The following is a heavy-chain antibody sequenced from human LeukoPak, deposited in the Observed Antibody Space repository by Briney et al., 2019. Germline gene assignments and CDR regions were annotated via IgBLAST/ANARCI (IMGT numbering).Heavy chain of an antibody. D-gene: IGHD1-1*01. CDR1: GGTFSSYA. CDR2: IIPIFGTA. V-gene: IGHV1-69*06. CDR3: ARDRGTGLIDY. J-gene: IGHJ4*02. Sequence: GASVKVSCKASGGTFSSYAIGWVRQAPGQGLEWMGGIIPIFGTANYAQKFQGRVTITADKSTSTAYMELSGLRSEDTAVYYCARDRGTGLIDYWGQGTLVTVSS.